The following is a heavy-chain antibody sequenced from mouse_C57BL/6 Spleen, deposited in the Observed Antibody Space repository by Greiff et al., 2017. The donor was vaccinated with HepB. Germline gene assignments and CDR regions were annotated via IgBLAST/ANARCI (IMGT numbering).Heavy chain of an antibody. V-gene: IGHV1-82*01. CDR2: IYPGDGDT. D-gene: IGHD1-1*01. CDR3: LLRMGYFDY. J-gene: IGHJ2*01. Sequence: VQGVESGPELVKPGASVKISCKASGYAFSSSWMNWVKQRPGKGLEWIGRIYPGDGDTNYNGKFKGKATLTADKSSSTAYMQLSSLTSEDSAVYFCLLRMGYFDYWGQGTTLTVSS. CDR1: GYAFSSSW.